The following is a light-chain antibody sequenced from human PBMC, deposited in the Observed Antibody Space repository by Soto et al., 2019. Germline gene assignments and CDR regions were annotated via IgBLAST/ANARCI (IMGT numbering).Light chain of an antibody. CDR1: SSNIGSYY. Sequence: QSVLTQPPSASGTPGQGVNISCVGRSSNIGSYYVYWYQQLPGAAPRLLIYRNNERPSGVPDRFSGSKSDTSASLAISGLRSEDEGDYFGAAWDGNLSGSRVFGGGTKVTVL. J-gene: IGLJ3*02. CDR3: AAWDGNLSGSRV. V-gene: IGLV1-47*01. CDR2: RNN.